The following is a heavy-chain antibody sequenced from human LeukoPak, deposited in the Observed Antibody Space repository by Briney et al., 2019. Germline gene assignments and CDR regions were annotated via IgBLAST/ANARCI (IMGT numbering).Heavy chain of an antibody. CDR2: IYPGDSDT. CDR1: GYSFTSYW. V-gene: IGHV5-51*01. D-gene: IGHD5-18*01. Sequence: GESVKISCKGSGYSFTSYWIGWVRQMPGKGLEWMGIIYPGDSDTRYSPSFQGQVTISADKSISTAYLQWSSLKASDTAMYYCARHVVSGYSYGHDAFDIWGQGTMVTVSS. CDR3: ARHVVSGYSYGHDAFDI. J-gene: IGHJ3*02.